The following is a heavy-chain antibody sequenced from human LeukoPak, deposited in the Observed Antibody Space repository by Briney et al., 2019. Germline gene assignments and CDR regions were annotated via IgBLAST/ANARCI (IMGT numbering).Heavy chain of an antibody. CDR2: IESDGST. Sequence: GGSLRLSCAASGFTFSSYWMHWVRQTPGKGLVWVSRIESDGSTIYADSVKGRFTISRDNSKNTLYLQMNSLRAEDTAVYYCAKEGTAAGPINWFDPWGQGTLVTVSS. J-gene: IGHJ5*02. V-gene: IGHV3-74*01. CDR1: GFTFSSYW. D-gene: IGHD6-13*01. CDR3: AKEGTAAGPINWFDP.